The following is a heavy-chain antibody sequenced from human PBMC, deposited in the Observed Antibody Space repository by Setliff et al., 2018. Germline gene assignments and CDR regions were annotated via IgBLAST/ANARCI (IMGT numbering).Heavy chain of an antibody. CDR2: VSHSGGT. CDR1: GGSFSNYY. D-gene: IGHD1-26*01. Sequence: SETLSLTCAVYGGSFSNYYWSWIRQPPGKGLEWLGEVSHSGGTNYKPSLKGRVAMSVDTSKNQFSLRLRSVTAADTAVYFCARDNTMVGATDYWGLGTLVTVSS. CDR3: ARDNTMVGATDY. V-gene: IGHV4-34*01. J-gene: IGHJ4*02.